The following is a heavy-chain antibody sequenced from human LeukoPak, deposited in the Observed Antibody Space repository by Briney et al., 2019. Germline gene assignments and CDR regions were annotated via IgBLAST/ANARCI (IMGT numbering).Heavy chain of an antibody. V-gene: IGHV3-53*01. CDR1: GFTFSTNY. Sequence: GGSLRLSCAASGFTFSTNYMSWVRQAPGQGLEWVSVIYSGGRPYYTDSVKGRFTISRDNSKNTLYLQMNSLRAEDTAVYYCARDLNYYDSSGYGHWGQGTLVTVSS. D-gene: IGHD3-22*01. CDR2: IYSGGRP. J-gene: IGHJ4*02. CDR3: ARDLNYYDSSGYGH.